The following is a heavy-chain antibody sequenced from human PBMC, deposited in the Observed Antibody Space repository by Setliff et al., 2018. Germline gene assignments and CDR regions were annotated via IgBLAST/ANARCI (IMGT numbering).Heavy chain of an antibody. J-gene: IGHJ4*02. Sequence: PSETLSLTCTVSGGSISSGGYYWSWIRQHPGKGLEWIGYIYYSGSTYYNPSLKSRVTISVDTSKNQFSLELSSVTAADTAVYYCARARYSGYVDYWGQGTLVTVSS. V-gene: IGHV4-31*03. CDR3: ARARYSGYVDY. D-gene: IGHD5-12*01. CDR1: GGSISSGGYY. CDR2: IYYSGST.